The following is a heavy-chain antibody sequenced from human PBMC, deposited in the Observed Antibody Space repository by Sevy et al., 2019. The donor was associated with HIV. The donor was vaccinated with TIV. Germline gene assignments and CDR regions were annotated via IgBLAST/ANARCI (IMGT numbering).Heavy chain of an antibody. V-gene: IGHV3-30*18. CDR1: GFTFSGYG. D-gene: IGHD6-13*01. CDR2: ISYDGSNK. J-gene: IGHJ4*02. Sequence: GGSLRLSCAASGFTFSGYGMHWVRQAPGKGLEWVAVISYDGSNKYYADSVKGRFTISRDNSKNTLYLQMNSLRAEDTAVYYCAKDQGIAAAGTLDYWGQGTLVTVSS. CDR3: AKDQGIAAAGTLDY.